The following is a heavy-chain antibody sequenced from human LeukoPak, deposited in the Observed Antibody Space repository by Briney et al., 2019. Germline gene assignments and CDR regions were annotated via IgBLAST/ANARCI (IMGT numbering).Heavy chain of an antibody. V-gene: IGHV1-2*04. J-gene: IGHJ3*02. Sequence: ASVKVSCKASGYTFTGYYMHWVRQAPGQGLEWMGWINPNSGGTNYAQKFQGWFTMTRDTSISTAYMELSRLRSDDTAVYYCARVRCSSTSCYHDAFDIWGQGTMVTVSS. CDR3: ARVRCSSTSCYHDAFDI. D-gene: IGHD2-2*01. CDR1: GYTFTGYY. CDR2: INPNSGGT.